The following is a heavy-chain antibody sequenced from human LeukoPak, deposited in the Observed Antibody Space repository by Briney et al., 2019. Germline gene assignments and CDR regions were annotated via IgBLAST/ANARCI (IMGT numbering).Heavy chain of an antibody. J-gene: IGHJ4*02. Sequence: GGSLRLSCAASGFTFSSYSMNWVRQAPGKGLEWVSSISSSSSYIYYADSVKGRFTISRDNAKNSLYLQMNSLRAEDTAVYYCARDEWELPKYYFDYWGQGTLVTVSS. CDR2: ISSSSSYI. CDR1: GFTFSSYS. D-gene: IGHD1-26*01. CDR3: ARDEWELPKYYFDY. V-gene: IGHV3-21*01.